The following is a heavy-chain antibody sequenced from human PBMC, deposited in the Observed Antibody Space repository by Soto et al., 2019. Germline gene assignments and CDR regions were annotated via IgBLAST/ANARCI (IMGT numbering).Heavy chain of an antibody. CDR2: ISGSGGST. V-gene: IGHV3-23*01. Sequence: PGGSLRLSCAASGFTFSSYAMSRVRQAPGKGLEWVSAISGSGGSTYYADSVKGRFTISRDNSKNTLYLQMNSLRAEDTAVYYCAKEGEHSSGWANFDYWGQGTLVTVSS. CDR3: AKEGEHSSGWANFDY. CDR1: GFTFSSYA. D-gene: IGHD6-19*01. J-gene: IGHJ4*02.